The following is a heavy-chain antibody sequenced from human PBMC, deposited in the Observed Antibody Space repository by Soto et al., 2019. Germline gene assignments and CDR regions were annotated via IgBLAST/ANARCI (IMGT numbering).Heavy chain of an antibody. Sequence: PGGSLRLSCAASGFTFSSMHWVRQAPGKGLEWVAIISYDGNNKYYLDSVKGRFTISRDNSKNTLYLQMNSLRAEDTAVYYCTKDGVAGYGMDVWGQGTTVTVSS. CDR2: ISYDGNNK. J-gene: IGHJ6*02. D-gene: IGHD6-19*01. CDR1: GFTFSS. CDR3: TKDGVAGYGMDV. V-gene: IGHV3-30*18.